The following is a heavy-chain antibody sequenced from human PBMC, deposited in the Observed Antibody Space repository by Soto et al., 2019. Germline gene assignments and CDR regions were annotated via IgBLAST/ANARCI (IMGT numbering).Heavy chain of an antibody. CDR2: IYHGGST. D-gene: IGHD4-4*01. CDR1: GASVTRDGNC. Sequence: QVQLRESGSGLVKPSQTLSLTCSVSGASVTRDGNCWTWIRQPPGKGLEFVASIYHGGSTFYNPSLRIRVTLSLYRSKNQFSLKLTSVNAADTAVYYCDREVDGYSQFDDLGQGTLVTVAS. CDR3: DREVDGYSQFDD. V-gene: IGHV4-30-2*01. J-gene: IGHJ4*02.